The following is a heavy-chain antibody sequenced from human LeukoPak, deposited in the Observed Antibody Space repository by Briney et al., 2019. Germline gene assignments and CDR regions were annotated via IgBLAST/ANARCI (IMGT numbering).Heavy chain of an antibody. D-gene: IGHD3-10*01. CDR2: ISSSGGNT. CDR1: GFTFSSYA. V-gene: IGHV3-23*01. CDR3: ARDGEGTSLSYFDY. J-gene: IGHJ4*02. Sequence: PGGSLRLSCAASGFTFSSYAMSWVRQAPGKGLEWVSSISSSGGNTYYSDSVKGRFTISRDNSKNTLYLQMSSLRAEDTAVYYCARDGEGTSLSYFDYWGQGTLVTVSS.